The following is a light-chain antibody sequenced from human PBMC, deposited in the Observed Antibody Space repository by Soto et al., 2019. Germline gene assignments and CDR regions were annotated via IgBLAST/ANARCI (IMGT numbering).Light chain of an antibody. CDR2: GAS. Sequence: EVVSIHTPATLSVSPGQRATLSCMASQSVSSNFAWYQQKPVQAPMLLIYGASTRATGVPARFSGSGSGTEFTLTSSSLXSEDFAVYYCQQYNIWPTYTFGQWTKV. V-gene: IGKV3-15*01. CDR1: QSVSSN. CDR3: QQYNIWPTYT. J-gene: IGKJ2*01.